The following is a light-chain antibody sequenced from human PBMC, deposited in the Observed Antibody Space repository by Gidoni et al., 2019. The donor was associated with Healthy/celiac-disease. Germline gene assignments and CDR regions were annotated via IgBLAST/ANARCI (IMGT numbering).Light chain of an antibody. CDR2: AAS. J-gene: IGKJ1*01. Sequence: DIQMTQSPSSLSASVGDRVTITCRANQSISSYLNWYQQKPGKAPKLLIYAASSLQSGVPSRFSGSGSGTDFTLTISSLQPEDCATYYCQQSYSTPRTFGQGTKVEIK. V-gene: IGKV1-39*01. CDR3: QQSYSTPRT. CDR1: QSISSY.